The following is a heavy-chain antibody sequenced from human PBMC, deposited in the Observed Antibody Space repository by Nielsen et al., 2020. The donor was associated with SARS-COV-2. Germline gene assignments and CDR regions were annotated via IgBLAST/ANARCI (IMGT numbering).Heavy chain of an antibody. V-gene: IGHV3-21*03. J-gene: IGHJ4*02. CDR2: ISGRSTKI. CDR1: GFTFSTST. CDR3: TIDQDFDY. Sequence: GESLKISCAASGFTFSTSTMSWVRQAPGKGLEWISSISGRSTKIYYADSVKGRFTISRDNAKESLFLQMNSLKTDDTAVYFCTIDQDFDYWARGTLVTVSS.